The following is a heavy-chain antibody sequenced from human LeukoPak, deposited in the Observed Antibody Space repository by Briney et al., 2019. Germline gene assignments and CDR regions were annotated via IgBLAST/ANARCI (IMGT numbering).Heavy chain of an antibody. V-gene: IGHV1-18*04. CDR2: ISAYNGNT. CDR3: ARDGPVTTVTFYYYGMDV. Sequence: ASVKVSCKASGYTFTGYYMHWVRQAPGQGLEWMGWISAYNGNTNYAQKLQGRVTMTTDTSTSTAYMELRSLRSDDTAVYYCARDGPVTTVTFYYYGMDVWGQGTTVTVSS. CDR1: GYTFTGYY. D-gene: IGHD4-17*01. J-gene: IGHJ6*02.